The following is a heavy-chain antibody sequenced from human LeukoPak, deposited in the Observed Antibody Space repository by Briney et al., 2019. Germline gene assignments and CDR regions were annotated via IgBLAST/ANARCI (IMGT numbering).Heavy chain of an antibody. D-gene: IGHD3-3*01. J-gene: IGHJ6*02. Sequence: GGSLRLSCAASGFTFSSYSMNWVRQAPGKGLEWVSSISSSCSYIYYADSVKGRFTISRDNAKNSLYLQMNSLRAEDTAVYYCARARITIFGVVMPYGMDVWGQGTTVTVSS. V-gene: IGHV3-21*01. CDR2: ISSSCSYI. CDR3: ARARITIFGVVMPYGMDV. CDR1: GFTFSSYS.